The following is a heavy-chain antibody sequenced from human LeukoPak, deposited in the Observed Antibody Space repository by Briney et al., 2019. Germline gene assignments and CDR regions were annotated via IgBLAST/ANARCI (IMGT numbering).Heavy chain of an antibody. CDR2: ISGSGGST. J-gene: IGHJ4*02. V-gene: IGHV3-23*01. D-gene: IGHD6-13*01. Sequence: PGGSLRLSCAASGFTFSSYAMSWVRQAPGKGLEWVSAISGSGGSTYYADSVKGRFTISRDNSKNTLYLQMNSLRAEDTAVYYCAKTIGGSSWYWYYFDYWGQGTLVTVSS. CDR3: AKTIGGSSWYWYYFDY. CDR1: GFTFSSYA.